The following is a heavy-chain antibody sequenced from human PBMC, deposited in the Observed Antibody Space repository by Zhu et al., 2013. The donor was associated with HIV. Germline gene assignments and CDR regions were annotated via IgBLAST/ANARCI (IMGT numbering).Heavy chain of an antibody. V-gene: IGHV1-18*04. CDR1: GYILTNYG. J-gene: IGHJ5*02. Sequence: QVQLVQSGAEVKKPGASVRVSCKASGYILTNYGLTWVRHAPGQGLDWMGWISAYSGNPKYVRKFQGRVTVATETSTSTSYMELRSLTSDDTAVYYCARAPWRRYSLDLWGQGTLVTVSS. CDR3: ARAPWRRYSLDL. CDR2: ISAYSGNP. D-gene: IGHD3-3*01.